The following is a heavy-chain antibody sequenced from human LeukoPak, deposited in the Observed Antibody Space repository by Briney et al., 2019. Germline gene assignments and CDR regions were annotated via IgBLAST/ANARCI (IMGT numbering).Heavy chain of an antibody. Sequence: GGSLRLSCAASGFTFSSYAMSWVRQAPGKGLEWVSAISGSGGSTYYADSVKGRFTISRDNSKNTLYLQMNSLRAEDTAVYYCAKASYPGYYYYMDVWGKGTTVTVSS. CDR2: ISGSGGST. V-gene: IGHV3-23*01. CDR1: GFTFSSYA. CDR3: AKASYPGYYYYMDV. J-gene: IGHJ6*03.